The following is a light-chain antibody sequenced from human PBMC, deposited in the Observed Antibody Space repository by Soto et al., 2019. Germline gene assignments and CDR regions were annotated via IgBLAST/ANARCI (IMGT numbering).Light chain of an antibody. CDR3: AAWDDSLSGVA. Sequence: QSVLTQPPSASGTPGQRVTISCSGSSSNIGSNYVYWYQQLPGTVPQLLIYRNNERPSGVPDRFSGSKSGTSASLAISGLRSEDEADYYCAAWDDSLSGVAFGGGTKLTVL. CDR1: SSNIGSNY. CDR2: RNN. J-gene: IGLJ2*01. V-gene: IGLV1-47*01.